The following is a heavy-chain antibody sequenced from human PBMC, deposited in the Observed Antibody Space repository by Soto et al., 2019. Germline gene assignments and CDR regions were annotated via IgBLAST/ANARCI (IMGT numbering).Heavy chain of an antibody. Sequence: QVQLVQSGAEVKKPGASVKVSCKASGFTFTSYAMHWVRQAPGQRLEWMGWINAGNGNTKYSQKFQGRVTITRDTPASTAYMELSSLSSEDTAVYYCARDMGFGLSDYWGQGTLVTVSS. CDR1: GFTFTSYA. D-gene: IGHD3-10*01. CDR3: ARDMGFGLSDY. V-gene: IGHV1-3*01. CDR2: INAGNGNT. J-gene: IGHJ4*02.